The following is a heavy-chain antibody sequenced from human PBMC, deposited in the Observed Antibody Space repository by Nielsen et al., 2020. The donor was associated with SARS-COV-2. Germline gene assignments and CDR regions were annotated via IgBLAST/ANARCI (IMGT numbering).Heavy chain of an antibody. J-gene: IGHJ2*01. V-gene: IGHV4-59*01. CDR2: IYYSGGT. D-gene: IGHD3-22*01. Sequence: WIRQPPGKGLEWIGYIYYSGGTNYNPSLKSRVTISVDTSKNQFSLKLSSVTAADTAVYYCARAGGIDYYYDSSGYYHWYFDLWGRGTLVTVSS. CDR3: ARAGGIDYYYDSSGYYHWYFDL.